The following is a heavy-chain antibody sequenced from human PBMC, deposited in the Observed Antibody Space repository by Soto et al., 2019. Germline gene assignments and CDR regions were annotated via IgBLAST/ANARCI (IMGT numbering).Heavy chain of an antibody. D-gene: IGHD3-16*02. V-gene: IGHV3-30*03. CDR3: ASCVIGLCFDP. CDR2: IKSDGINK. Sequence: GGALRLSCAASGFTFSSYGMHWVHQAPGKGLEWVAVIKSDGINKDYIDSVKGRFTISRDNSKNTLYLQMNNLRPEDTAVYFCASCVIGLCFDPWGQGTLVTVSS. J-gene: IGHJ5*02. CDR1: GFTFSSYG.